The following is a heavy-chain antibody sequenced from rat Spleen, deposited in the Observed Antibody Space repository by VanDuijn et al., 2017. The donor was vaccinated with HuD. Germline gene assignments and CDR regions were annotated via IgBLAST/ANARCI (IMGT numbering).Heavy chain of an antibody. D-gene: IGHD1-1*01. V-gene: IGHV5-7*01. J-gene: IGHJ2*01. CDR3: TRWDYSGFDY. Sequence: EVQLVESGGGLVQPGRSLKLSCAASGFTFSSFPMAWVRQAPKKGLEWVATISYDDSSTYYRDSVKGRFTISRDNTRNTLYLQMDNLRSEDTATYYCTRWDYSGFDYWGQGVMVTVSS. CDR1: GFTFSSFP. CDR2: ISYDDSST.